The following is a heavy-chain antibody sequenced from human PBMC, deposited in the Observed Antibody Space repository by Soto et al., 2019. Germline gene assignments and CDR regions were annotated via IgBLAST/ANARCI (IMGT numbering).Heavy chain of an antibody. CDR3: AREAAGILNWFDP. V-gene: IGHV4-31*03. J-gene: IGHJ5*02. D-gene: IGHD6-25*01. CDR1: GGSISSGGYY. CDR2: IYHSGST. Sequence: QVQLQESGPGLVKPSQTLSLTCTVSGGSISSGGYYWSWIRQHPGKGLEWIGYIYHSGSTYYKPSLKGRVTISVDPSKNPFSPELSLVTVGEQGVYYCAREAAGILNWFDPWGQGTLVTVSS.